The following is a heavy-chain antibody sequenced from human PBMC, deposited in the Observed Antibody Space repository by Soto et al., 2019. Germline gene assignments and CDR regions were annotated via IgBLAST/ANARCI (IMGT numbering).Heavy chain of an antibody. CDR3: ARDMGRRGLLWGAGMDV. CDR1: GFTFSSYD. D-gene: IGHD3-16*01. J-gene: IGHJ6*02. V-gene: IGHV3-13*01. Sequence: GGSLRLSCAASGFTFSSYDMHWVRQATGKGLEWVSAIGTAGDTYYPGSVKGRFTISRENAKNSLYLQMNSLRAGDTAVYYCARDMGRRGLLWGAGMDVWGQGTTVTVSS. CDR2: IGTAGDT.